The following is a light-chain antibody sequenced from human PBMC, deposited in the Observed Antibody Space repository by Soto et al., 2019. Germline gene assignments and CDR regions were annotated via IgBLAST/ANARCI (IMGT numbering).Light chain of an antibody. CDR2: DVS. CDR1: SSDVGGYNY. V-gene: IGLV2-14*01. J-gene: IGLJ2*01. CDR3: SSFRSSRTPVV. Sequence: QSALTQPASVSGSPGQSITISCTGTSSDVGGYNYVSWYQQHPGQAPKLMIYDVSNRHSGVSNRFSGSKSGNTASLTISGLHAEDEADYYCSSFRSSRTPVVFGGGTKLTVL.